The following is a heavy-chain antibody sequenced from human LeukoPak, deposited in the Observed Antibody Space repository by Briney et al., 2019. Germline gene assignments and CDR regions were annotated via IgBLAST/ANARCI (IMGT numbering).Heavy chain of an antibody. J-gene: IGHJ4*02. Sequence: GGSLRLSCAASGFTFSDYYMSWIRQAPGKGLEWVSAISGSGGSTYYADSVMGRFTISRDNSKNTLYLQMNSLRAEDTAVYYCAKESGFLESPSDYWGQGTLVTVSS. CDR3: AKESGFLESPSDY. D-gene: IGHD3-3*01. CDR1: GFTFSDYY. CDR2: ISGSGGST. V-gene: IGHV3-23*01.